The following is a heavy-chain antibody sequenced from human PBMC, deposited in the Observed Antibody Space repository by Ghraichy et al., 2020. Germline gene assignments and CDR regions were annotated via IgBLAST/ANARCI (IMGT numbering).Heavy chain of an antibody. D-gene: IGHD3-3*01. J-gene: IGHJ6*02. CDR3: ARGKIGDDFWSGYYTGIKVYYGMDV. V-gene: IGHV1-8*01. CDR1: GYTFTSYD. CDR2: MNPNSGNT. Sequence: ASVKVSCKASGYTFTSYDINWVRQATGQGLEWMGWMNPNSGNTGYAQKFQGRVTMTRNTSISTAYMELSSLRSEDTAVYYCARGKIGDDFWSGYYTGIKVYYGMDVWGQGTTVTVSS.